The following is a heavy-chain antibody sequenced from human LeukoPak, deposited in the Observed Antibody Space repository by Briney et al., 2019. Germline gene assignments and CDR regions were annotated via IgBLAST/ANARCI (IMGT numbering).Heavy chain of an antibody. CDR1: GGSISSSSYY. Sequence: SETLSLTCTVSGGSISSSSYYWSWLRQPPGKGLEWIVYIYYSGRTNYNPSLKSRVTISVDTSKNQFSLKLSSVTAAHTAVYYCARGYCSGGTCYGYFDLWGRGTLVTVSS. CDR3: ARGYCSGGTCYGYFDL. D-gene: IGHD2-15*01. V-gene: IGHV4-61*05. CDR2: IYYSGRT. J-gene: IGHJ2*01.